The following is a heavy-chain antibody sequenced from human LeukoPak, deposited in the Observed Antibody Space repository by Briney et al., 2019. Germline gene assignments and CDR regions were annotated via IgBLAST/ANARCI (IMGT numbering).Heavy chain of an antibody. D-gene: IGHD6-13*01. CDR2: IYYSGST. Sequence: SETLSLTCTVSGGSISNYYWSWIRQPPGKGLEWIGYIYYSGSTNYNPALKSRVTISVDTSKNQLSLKLSSVTAADSAVYYCARVSSWSFDYWGQRNLVTVSS. CDR3: ARVSSWSFDY. CDR1: GGSISNYY. J-gene: IGHJ4*02. V-gene: IGHV4-59*08.